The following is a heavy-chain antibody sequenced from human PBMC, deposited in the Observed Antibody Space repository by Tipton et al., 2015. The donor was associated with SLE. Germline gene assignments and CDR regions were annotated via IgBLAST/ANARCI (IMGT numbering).Heavy chain of an antibody. Sequence: TLSLTCTVSGGSISSSSYYWGWIRQPPGKGLEWIGSIYYSGSTYHNPSLKSRVTISVDTSKNQFSLKLSSVTAADTAVYYCASSFDYWGQGTLVTVSS. CDR3: ASSFDY. CDR1: GGSISSSSYY. V-gene: IGHV4-39*01. J-gene: IGHJ4*02. CDR2: IYYSGST.